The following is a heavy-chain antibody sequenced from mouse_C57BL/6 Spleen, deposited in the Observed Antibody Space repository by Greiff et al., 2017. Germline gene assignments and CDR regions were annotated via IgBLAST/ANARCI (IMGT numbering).Heavy chain of an antibody. CDR1: GYSFTGYY. J-gene: IGHJ4*01. D-gene: IGHD2-3*01. CDR2: INPSTGGT. V-gene: IGHV1-42*01. CDR3: AREVPHYDGYYDAMDY. Sequence: VQLQQSGPELVKPGASVKISCKASGYSFTGYYMNWVKQSPEKSLEWIGEINPSTGGTTYTQKFKAKATLTVDKSSSTAYLQLKSLTSEDSAVYYCAREVPHYDGYYDAMDYWGQGTSVTVSS.